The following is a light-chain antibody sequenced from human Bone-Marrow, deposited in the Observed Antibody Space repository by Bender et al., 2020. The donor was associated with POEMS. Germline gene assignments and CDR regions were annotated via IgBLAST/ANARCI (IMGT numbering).Light chain of an antibody. J-gene: IGLJ3*02. Sequence: QSALTQPASVSGSPGQSITISCTGTSSDVGGYNYVSWYQQYPGKPPQLMIYEVSNRPSGVSNRFSGSKSASTASLTISGLQAEDEADYYCSSFTSSHTWVFGGGTKLTVL. CDR3: SSFTSSHTWV. CDR1: SSDVGGYNY. V-gene: IGLV2-14*01. CDR2: EVS.